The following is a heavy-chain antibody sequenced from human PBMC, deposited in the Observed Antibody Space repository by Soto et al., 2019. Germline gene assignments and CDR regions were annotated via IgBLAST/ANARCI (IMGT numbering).Heavy chain of an antibody. Sequence: ASVKVSCKASGGTFSSYAISWVRQAPGQGLEWMGGIIPIFGTANYAQKFQGRVTITADESTSTAYMELSSLRSEDTAVYYCAKKRRDGYSYWYFDLWGRGTLVTV. CDR2: IIPIFGTA. CDR3: AKKRRDGYSYWYFDL. CDR1: GGTFSSYA. J-gene: IGHJ2*01. D-gene: IGHD4-4*01. V-gene: IGHV1-69*13.